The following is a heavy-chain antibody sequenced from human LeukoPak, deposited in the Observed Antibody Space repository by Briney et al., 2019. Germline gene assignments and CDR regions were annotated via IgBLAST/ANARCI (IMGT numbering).Heavy chain of an antibody. CDR1: GFTFSNYA. Sequence: GGSLRLSCAFSGFTFSNYAMSWVRQAPGKGLEWISGITDSGRSSYFADSVRGRFTIPRDKSKNTLYLQMNSLRAEDTALYFCAKDGGGNCYDPIDYWGQGILVTVSS. V-gene: IGHV3-23*01. D-gene: IGHD2-21*01. CDR2: ITDSGRSS. J-gene: IGHJ4*02. CDR3: AKDGGGNCYDPIDY.